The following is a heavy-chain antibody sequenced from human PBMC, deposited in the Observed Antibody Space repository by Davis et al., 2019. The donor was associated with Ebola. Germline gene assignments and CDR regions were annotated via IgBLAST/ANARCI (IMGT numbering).Heavy chain of an antibody. CDR3: ARGEPPDY. D-gene: IGHD1-26*01. Sequence: PSETLSLTCAVYGGSFSGYYWSWIRQPPGKGLEWIGEINHSGSTNYNPSLKSRVTISVDTSKNQFSLKLSSVTAADTAVYYCARGEPPDYWGQGTLVTVSS. V-gene: IGHV4-34*01. CDR2: INHSGST. CDR1: GGSFSGYY. J-gene: IGHJ4*02.